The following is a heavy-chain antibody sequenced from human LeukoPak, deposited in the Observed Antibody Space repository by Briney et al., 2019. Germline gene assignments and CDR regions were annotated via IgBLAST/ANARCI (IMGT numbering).Heavy chain of an antibody. D-gene: IGHD3-10*01. CDR2: ISGSGGST. CDR3: AKDPDYYGSGSYYNEGAFDI. J-gene: IGHJ3*02. CDR1: GFTFSSYG. V-gene: IGHV3-23*01. Sequence: GGSLRLSCAASGFTFSSYGMSWVRQAPGKGLEWVSAISGSGGSTYYADSVKGRFTISRDNSKNTLYLQMNSLRAEDTAVYYCAKDPDYYGSGSYYNEGAFDIWGQGTMVTVSS.